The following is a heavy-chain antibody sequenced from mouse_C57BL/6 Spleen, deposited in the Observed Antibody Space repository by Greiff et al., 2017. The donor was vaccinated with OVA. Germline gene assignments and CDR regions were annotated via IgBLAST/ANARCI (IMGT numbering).Heavy chain of an antibody. J-gene: IGHJ3*01. V-gene: IGHV5-4*01. CDR2: ISDGGSYT. CDR1: GFTFSSYA. D-gene: IGHD1-1*01. Sequence: EVQLQESGGGLVKPGGSLKLSCAASGFTFSSYAMSWVRQTPEKRLEWVATISDGGSYTYYPDNVKGRFPISRDNAKNNLYLQMSHLKSEDTAMYYCARDRYYGSSLFAYWGQGTLVTVSA. CDR3: ARDRYYGSSLFAY.